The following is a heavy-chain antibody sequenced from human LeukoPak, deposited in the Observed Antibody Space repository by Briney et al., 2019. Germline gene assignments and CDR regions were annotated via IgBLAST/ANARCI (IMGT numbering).Heavy chain of an antibody. D-gene: IGHD6-19*01. CDR2: ISSNGGST. J-gene: IGHJ6*02. Sequence: QAGGSLRLSCSASGFTFSSYAMHWVRQAPGKGLEYVSAISSNGGSTYYADSVKGRFTISRDNSKNTLYLQMSSLRAEDTAVYYCARDRAVAEDDYYYYYGMDVWGQGTTVTVSS. CDR3: ARDRAVAEDDYYYYYGMDV. V-gene: IGHV3-64D*06. CDR1: GFTFSSYA.